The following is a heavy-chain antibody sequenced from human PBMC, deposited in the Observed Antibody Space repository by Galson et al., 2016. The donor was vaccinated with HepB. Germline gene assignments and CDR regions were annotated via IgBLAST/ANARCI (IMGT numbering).Heavy chain of an antibody. J-gene: IGHJ3*02. CDR3: AGAFQNGSSWYGGRAIDAFDM. V-gene: IGHV1-69*06. CDR1: GGNFNNYA. Sequence: SVKVSCKAFGGNFNNYAINWVRQAPGHGLEWMGGIIPMFDTANYAQKFQGRVTISADKSTSTAYMELSSLRSDDTAVYYCAGAFQNGSSWYGGRAIDAFDMWGQGTMVTVAS. D-gene: IGHD6-13*01. CDR2: IIPMFDTA.